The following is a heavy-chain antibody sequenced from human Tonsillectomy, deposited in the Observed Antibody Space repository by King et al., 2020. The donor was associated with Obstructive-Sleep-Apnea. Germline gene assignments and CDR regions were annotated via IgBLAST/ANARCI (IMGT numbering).Heavy chain of an antibody. Sequence: VQLVESGGGVVQPGRSLRLSCAASGFTFSSYGMHWVRQAPGKGLEWVAVISYDGSNKYYADSVKGRITISRDNSKNTLYLQMISLGADDTAVFYCAKDRYYGSGSPFYYYYGMDVWGHGTTVTVSS. D-gene: IGHD3-10*01. J-gene: IGHJ6*02. CDR3: AKDRYYGSGSPFYYYYGMDV. V-gene: IGHV3-30*18. CDR2: ISYDGSNK. CDR1: GFTFSSYG.